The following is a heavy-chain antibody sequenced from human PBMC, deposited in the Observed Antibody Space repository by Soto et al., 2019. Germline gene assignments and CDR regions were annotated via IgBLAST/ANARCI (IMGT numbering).Heavy chain of an antibody. CDR3: ARETLRYCSGGSCYHYDY. D-gene: IGHD2-15*01. V-gene: IGHV3-33*01. Sequence: QVQLVESGGGVVQPGRSLRLSCAASGFTFSSYGMHWVRQAPGKGLEWVAVIWYDGSNKYYADSVKGRFTISRDNSKNTLYLQMNSLRAEDTAVYYCARETLRYCSGGSCYHYDYWGQGTLVTVSS. CDR2: IWYDGSNK. J-gene: IGHJ4*02. CDR1: GFTFSSYG.